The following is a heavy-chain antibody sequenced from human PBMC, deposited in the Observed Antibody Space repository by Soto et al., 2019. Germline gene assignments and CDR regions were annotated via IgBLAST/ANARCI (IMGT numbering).Heavy chain of an antibody. D-gene: IGHD3-9*01. J-gene: IGHJ4*02. CDR2: ISGSGGST. V-gene: IGHV3-23*01. Sequence: EVQLLESGGGLVQPGGSLRLSCAASGFTFSSYAMSWVRQAPGKGLEWVSAISGSGGSTYYADSVKGRFTISRDNSKNTLYLQMNSLRAEDTAVYYCAKGAHYDILTGYYTPRALDCWGQGTLVTVSS. CDR1: GFTFSSYA. CDR3: AKGAHYDILTGYYTPRALDC.